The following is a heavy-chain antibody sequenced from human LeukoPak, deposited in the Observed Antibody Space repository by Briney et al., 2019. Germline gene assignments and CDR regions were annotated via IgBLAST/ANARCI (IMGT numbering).Heavy chain of an antibody. D-gene: IGHD2-21*01. CDR1: GGSISSHC. V-gene: IGHV4-4*09. Sequence: SETLSLTCTVSGGSISSHCWSWVRQPPGKGLEWIGYMFTSGSTDYNPSLKSRVTMSVDTSKNQLSMELRFLTAADTAVYYCATSHDVKTAPYDLWGQGTLVTVSS. CDR2: MFTSGST. CDR3: ATSHDVKTAPYDL. J-gene: IGHJ5*02.